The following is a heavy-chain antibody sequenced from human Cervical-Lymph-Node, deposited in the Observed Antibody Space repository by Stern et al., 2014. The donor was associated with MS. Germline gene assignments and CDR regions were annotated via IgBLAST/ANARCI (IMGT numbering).Heavy chain of an antibody. J-gene: IGHJ4*02. Sequence: EVQLVQSGAELIRPGESLKISCKGSGFKFSIYWIAWVRQMPVKGLEWMGIIYPGDSETRYSPSFRGQVTMSAEKSTSTAYLQWSSLNASDTAMYFCARQTTAWASDVWGQGTLVTVSS. CDR2: IYPGDSET. D-gene: IGHD1-14*01. V-gene: IGHV5-51*01. CDR3: ARQTTAWASDV. CDR1: GFKFSIYW.